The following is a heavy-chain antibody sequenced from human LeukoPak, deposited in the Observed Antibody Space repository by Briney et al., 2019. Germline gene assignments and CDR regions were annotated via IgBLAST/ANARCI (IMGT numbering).Heavy chain of an antibody. CDR2: ISSSSSTI. J-gene: IGHJ4*02. D-gene: IGHD1-26*01. CDR3: AKENPVGGTNYFDY. Sequence: GGSLRLSCAASGFTFSSYNFYWVRQAPGKGLEWVSYISSSSSTIYYADSVKGRFTISRDNSKNTLYLQMNTMRAEDRAVYYCAKENPVGGTNYFDYWGQGTLVTVAS. V-gene: IGHV3-48*01. CDR1: GFTFSSYN.